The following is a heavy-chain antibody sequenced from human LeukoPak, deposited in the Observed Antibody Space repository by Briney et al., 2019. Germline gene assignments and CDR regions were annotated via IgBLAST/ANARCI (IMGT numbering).Heavy chain of an antibody. D-gene: IGHD3-3*01. CDR2: IYYSGST. Sequence: SETLSLTCTVSGGSISSYYWSWIRQPPGKGLEWIGYIYYSGSTNYNPSLKSRVTISVDTSKNQFSLKLSSVTAADTAVYYCARAIPDITIFGVVNKDYGMDVWGQGTTVTVSS. CDR3: ARAIPDITIFGVVNKDYGMDV. J-gene: IGHJ6*02. CDR1: GGSISSYY. V-gene: IGHV4-59*01.